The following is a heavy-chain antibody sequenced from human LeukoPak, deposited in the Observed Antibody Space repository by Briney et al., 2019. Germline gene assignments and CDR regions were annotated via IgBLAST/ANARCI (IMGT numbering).Heavy chain of an antibody. CDR1: GGSISSYY. J-gene: IGHJ4*02. CDR3: ARELGIAAAGTSVFDY. Sequence: SKTLSLTCTVSGGSISSYYWSWIRQPAGKGLEWIGRIYTSGSTNYNPSLKSRVTMSVDTSKSQFSLKLSSVTAADTAVYYCARELGIAAAGTSVFDYWGQGTLVTVSS. CDR2: IYTSGST. V-gene: IGHV4-4*07. D-gene: IGHD6-13*01.